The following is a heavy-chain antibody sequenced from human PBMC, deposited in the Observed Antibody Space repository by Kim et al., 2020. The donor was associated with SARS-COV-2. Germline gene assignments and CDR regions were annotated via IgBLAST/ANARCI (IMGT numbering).Heavy chain of an antibody. J-gene: IGHJ4*02. D-gene: IGHD5-18*01. Sequence: VKGRFTISRDNAKNSLYLQMNSLRAEDTAVYYCAPTPARDTAMALTSFDYWGQGTLVTVSS. V-gene: IGHV3-48*03. CDR3: APTPARDTAMALTSFDY.